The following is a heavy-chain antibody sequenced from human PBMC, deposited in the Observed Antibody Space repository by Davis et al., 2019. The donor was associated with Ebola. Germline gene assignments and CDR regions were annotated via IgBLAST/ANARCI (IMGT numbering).Heavy chain of an antibody. CDR3: ARGPVYYGSGSYYNGPYYYYMDV. CDR1: GYTFTSYG. D-gene: IGHD3-10*01. CDR2: ISAYNGNT. Sequence: ASVKVSCKASGYTFTSYGISWVRQAPGQGLEWMGWISAYNGNTNYTQKLQGRVTMTTDTSTSTAYMELRSLRSDDTAVYYCARGPVYYGSGSYYNGPYYYYMDVWGKGTTVTVSS. V-gene: IGHV1-18*01. J-gene: IGHJ6*03.